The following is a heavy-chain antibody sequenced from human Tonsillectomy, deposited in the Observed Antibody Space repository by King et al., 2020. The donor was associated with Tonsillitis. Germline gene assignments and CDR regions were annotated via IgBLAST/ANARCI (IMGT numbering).Heavy chain of an antibody. V-gene: IGHV3-30-3*01. CDR3: ARDVGRVVVAATPLDDAFDI. CDR1: GFTFSSYA. CDR2: ISYDGSNK. Sequence: AQLVQSGGGVVQPGRSLRLSCAASGFTFSSYAMHWVRQAPGKGLEWVAVISYDGSNKYYADSVKGRFTISRDNSKNTLYLQMNSLRAEDTAVYYCARDVGRVVVAATPLDDAFDIWGQGTMVTVSS. J-gene: IGHJ3*02. D-gene: IGHD2-15*01.